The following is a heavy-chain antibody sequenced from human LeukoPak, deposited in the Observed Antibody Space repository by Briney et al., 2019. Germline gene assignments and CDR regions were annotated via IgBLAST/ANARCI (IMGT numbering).Heavy chain of an antibody. CDR2: INPNSGGT. CDR3: AREEAVAGNRRGPFDY. V-gene: IGHV1-2*02. Sequence: GASVKVSCKASGYTFTGYYMHWVRQAPEQGLEWMGWINPNSGGTNYAQKFQGRVTMTRDTSISTAYMELSRLRSDDTAVYYCAREEAVAGNRRGPFDYWGQGTLVTVSS. J-gene: IGHJ4*02. CDR1: GYTFTGYY. D-gene: IGHD6-19*01.